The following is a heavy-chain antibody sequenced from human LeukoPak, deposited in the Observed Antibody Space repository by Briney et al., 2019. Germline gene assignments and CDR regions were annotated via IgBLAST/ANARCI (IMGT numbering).Heavy chain of an antibody. CDR3: AKDGVFGTAIASFDY. CDR2: IRYDGTNK. Sequence: GGSLRLSCAASGFTFTTYGMHWVRQAPGKGLEWVAFIRYDGTNKYYADSVKGRFTISRDNSKNTLYLQMNSLRAEDTAVYYCAKDGVFGTAIASFDYWGQGTLVTVSS. J-gene: IGHJ4*02. CDR1: GFTFTTYG. V-gene: IGHV3-30*02. D-gene: IGHD2-21*02.